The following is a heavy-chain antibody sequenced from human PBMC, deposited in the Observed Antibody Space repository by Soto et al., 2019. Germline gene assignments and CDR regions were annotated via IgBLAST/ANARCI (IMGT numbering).Heavy chain of an antibody. D-gene: IGHD1-26*01. CDR1: GYSFTNYD. J-gene: IGHJ6*02. CDR2: ISAHNGNK. Sequence: QLVQSGAEVKKPGASVKVSCKASGYSFTNYDISWVRQAPGQGLEWMAWISAHNGNKHYAEKFQGRVPTTTDTSTRTAYMGVRTLKTDDAAVYYCARGLLAYFGMDVWGQGTTVTVS. CDR3: ARGLLAYFGMDV. V-gene: IGHV1-18*01.